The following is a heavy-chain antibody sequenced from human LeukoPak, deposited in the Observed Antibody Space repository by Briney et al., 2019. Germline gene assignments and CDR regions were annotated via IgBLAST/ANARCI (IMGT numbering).Heavy chain of an antibody. CDR2: VYSGGNT. Sequence: GGSLRLSCAASGFTVSSTYMSWVRQAPGKGLEWVSVVYSGGNTYYADSVKGRFTISRDNSKNTLYLQMNSLRAEDTAVYYCARDPVDTALGGWGQGTLVTVSS. CDR3: ARDPVDTALGG. J-gene: IGHJ4*02. CDR1: GFTVSSTY. V-gene: IGHV3-53*01. D-gene: IGHD5-18*01.